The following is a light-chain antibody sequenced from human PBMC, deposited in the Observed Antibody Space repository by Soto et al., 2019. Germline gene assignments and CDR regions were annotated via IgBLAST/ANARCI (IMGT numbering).Light chain of an antibody. CDR1: QNINGW. CDR2: EAS. CDR3: QQFDDYPFT. V-gene: IGKV1-5*03. J-gene: IGKJ3*01. Sequence: DIHMTQSPSTLSASVGDRVTITCRASQNINGWLAWYQQKPGKAPKLLIYEASTLERGVPSRFSGSRSGTDFTLTVSSLQPEDFATYYCQQFDDYPFTFGPGTKVDIK.